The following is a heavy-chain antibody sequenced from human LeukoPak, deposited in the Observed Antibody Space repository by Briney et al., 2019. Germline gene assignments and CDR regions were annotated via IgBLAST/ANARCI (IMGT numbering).Heavy chain of an antibody. CDR2: ISNGGSDI. CDR1: GFTLITYS. CDR3: TRTAFATTWPNYYYGMDV. D-gene: IGHD1-14*01. Sequence: PGGSLRLSCTASGFTLITYSMTWVRQAPGKGLEWLSYISNGGSDIYYADSVRGRFTVSRHNAKNSMFLQINSLRVDDTAVYYCTRTAFATTWPNYYYGMDVWGQGTTVTVSS. V-gene: IGHV3-21*06. J-gene: IGHJ6*02.